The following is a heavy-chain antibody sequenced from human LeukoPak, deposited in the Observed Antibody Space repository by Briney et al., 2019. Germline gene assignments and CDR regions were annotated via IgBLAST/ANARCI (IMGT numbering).Heavy chain of an antibody. V-gene: IGHV3-30*04. CDR3: ARARGYYDSGSSNWFDP. D-gene: IGHD3-10*01. J-gene: IGHJ5*02. Sequence: GRSLRLSCAASGFTFSSYAMHWVRQAPGKGLEWVAVISYDGTNKYYADSVKGRFTISRDNSKNTLYLQMHSLRAEDTAAYYCARARGYYDSGSSNWFDPWGQGTLVTVSS. CDR1: GFTFSSYA. CDR2: ISYDGTNK.